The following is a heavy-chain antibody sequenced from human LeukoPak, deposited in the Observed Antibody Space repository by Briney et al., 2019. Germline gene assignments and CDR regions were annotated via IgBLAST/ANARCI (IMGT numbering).Heavy chain of an antibody. D-gene: IGHD2-2*01. CDR2: INPNSGGT. CDR3: ATLSPYCSSTSCPQSEVYYFDY. J-gene: IGHJ4*02. CDR1: GYTFTVYY. Sequence: GASVTVSCKASGYTFTVYYMHWVRQAPGQGLEWMGWINPNSGGTNYAQKFQGRVTMTRDTSISTAYMELSRLRSDDTAVYYCATLSPYCSSTSCPQSEVYYFDYWGQGTLVTVSS. V-gene: IGHV1-2*02.